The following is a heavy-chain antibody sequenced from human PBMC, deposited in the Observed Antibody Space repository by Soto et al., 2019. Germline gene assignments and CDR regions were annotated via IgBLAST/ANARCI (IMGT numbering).Heavy chain of an antibody. V-gene: IGHV3-53*02. CDR2: IYSDGST. Sequence: EVQLVETGGGLIQPGGSLRLSCAAFGLTVSDNYMNWVRRAPGKGLEWVSIIYSDGSTYHTDSVKGRFTLSRDNSKNTLYLQLNSLRVEDTAVYYCARGGLSDFDYWGQGTLVTVSS. CDR1: GLTVSDNY. CDR3: ARGGLSDFDY. J-gene: IGHJ4*02.